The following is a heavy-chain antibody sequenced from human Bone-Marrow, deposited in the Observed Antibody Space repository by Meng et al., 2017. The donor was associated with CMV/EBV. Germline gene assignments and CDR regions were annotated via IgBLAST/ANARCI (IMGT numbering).Heavy chain of an antibody. V-gene: IGHV3-13*01. Sequence: GESLKISCAASGFTFSSYDMHWVRQATGKGLEWVSAIGTAGDTYYPGSVKGRFTISRDNAKNSLYLQMNSLRAEDTAVYYCARHDYVWGSYRLYYGMDVWGQGTTVTVSS. J-gene: IGHJ6*02. CDR3: ARHDYVWGSYRLYYGMDV. CDR1: GFTFSSYD. D-gene: IGHD3-16*02. CDR2: IGTAGDT.